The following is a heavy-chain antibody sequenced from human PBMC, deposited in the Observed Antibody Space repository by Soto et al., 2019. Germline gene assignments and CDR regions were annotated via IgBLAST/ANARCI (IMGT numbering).Heavy chain of an antibody. Sequence: GGSLRLSCAASGFTFSSYGMHWVRQAPGKGLEWVAVISYDGSNKYYADSVKGRFTISRDNSKNTLYLQMNSLRAEDTAVYYCAKDRGPHYYDSSGWGYYFDYWGQGTLVTVSS. J-gene: IGHJ4*02. V-gene: IGHV3-30*18. D-gene: IGHD3-22*01. CDR2: ISYDGSNK. CDR1: GFTFSSYG. CDR3: AKDRGPHYYDSSGWGYYFDY.